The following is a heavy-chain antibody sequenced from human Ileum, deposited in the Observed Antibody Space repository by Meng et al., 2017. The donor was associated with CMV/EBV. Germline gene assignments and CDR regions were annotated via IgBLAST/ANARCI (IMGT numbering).Heavy chain of an antibody. Sequence: GSLRLSCTVSGGSFRSTNYYWGWIRQPPGKGLEWLGDIYYSGRTTYNPALNSRVTISVDTSKNQFSLKLSSVTPADTAVYYCASLRSRNAFNIWGQGTKVTVSS. CDR2: IYYSGRT. CDR3: ASLRSRNAFNI. V-gene: IGHV4-61*01. CDR1: GGSFRSTNYY. J-gene: IGHJ3*02.